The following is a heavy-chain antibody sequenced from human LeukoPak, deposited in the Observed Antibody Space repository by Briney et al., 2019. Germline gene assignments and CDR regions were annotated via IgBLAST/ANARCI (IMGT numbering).Heavy chain of an antibody. D-gene: IGHD1-26*01. CDR2: ISSSGSTT. CDR3: AIDSNIVGATYYFDY. Sequence: PGGSLRLSCAASGFTFNTYEMNLVRQAPGKGLEWVSYISSSGSTTYYADSVKGRFTVSRDNAKNSLFLQMNSLRAEDTAVYYCAIDSNIVGATYYFDYWGQGTLVTVSS. V-gene: IGHV3-48*03. CDR1: GFTFNTYE. J-gene: IGHJ4*02.